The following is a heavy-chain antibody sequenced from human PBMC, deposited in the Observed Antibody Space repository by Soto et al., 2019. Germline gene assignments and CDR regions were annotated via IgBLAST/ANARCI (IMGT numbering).Heavy chain of an antibody. D-gene: IGHD3-10*01. Sequence: PGGSLRLSCAASGFTFSSYSMTWVRQAPGKGLEWVSGISDSGGNTWYADSVKGRFTISRDNSKNTLFLQMNSLRAEDTAVYFCSKWSGFGDAWGQGTPVTV. CDR2: ISDSGGNT. J-gene: IGHJ5*02. CDR1: GFTFSSYS. V-gene: IGHV3-23*01. CDR3: SKWSGFGDA.